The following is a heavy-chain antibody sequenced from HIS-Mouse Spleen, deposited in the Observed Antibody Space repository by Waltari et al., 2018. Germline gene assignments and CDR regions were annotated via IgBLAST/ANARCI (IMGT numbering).Heavy chain of an antibody. V-gene: IGHV3-53*02. J-gene: IGHJ4*02. CDR3: ARHYYYGSGSYYFDY. CDR1: GVTVSSNY. D-gene: IGHD3-10*01. CDR2: ISVGGST. Sequence: EVQLVETGGGLIQPGGSLRLSCAASGVTVSSNYMSGVRQAPGKGLKCVSFISVGGSTYYADSVKCRFTISRYNSKNTLYLQMNSLRAEDTAVYYCARHYYYGSGSYYFDYWGQGTLVTVSS.